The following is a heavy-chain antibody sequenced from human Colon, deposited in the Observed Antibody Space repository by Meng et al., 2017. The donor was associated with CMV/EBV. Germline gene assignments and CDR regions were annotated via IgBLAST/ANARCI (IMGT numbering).Heavy chain of an antibody. Sequence: GESLKISCAASGFTFGDYAMTWVRQAPGKGLEWVASTGGSGVHTYYADSVKGRFTISRDNSKNTLYLQMNSLRPEDAALYYCARAGPPGSGNYFGFYAMDVWGQGTTVTVSS. V-gene: IGHV3-23*01. CDR3: ARAGPPGSGNYFGFYAMDV. CDR1: GFTFGDYA. J-gene: IGHJ6*02. D-gene: IGHD3-10*01. CDR2: TGGSGVHT.